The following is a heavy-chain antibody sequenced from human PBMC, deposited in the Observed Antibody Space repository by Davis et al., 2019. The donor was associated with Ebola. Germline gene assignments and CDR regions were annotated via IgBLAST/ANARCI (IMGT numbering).Heavy chain of an antibody. J-gene: IGHJ4*02. CDR1: GFTFDDYA. V-gene: IGHV3-9*01. CDR3: AKEPSYCGGDCYSVLDY. D-gene: IGHD2-21*01. CDR2: ISWNSGSI. Sequence: SLKISCAASGFTFDDYAMHWVRQAPGKGLEWVSGISWNSGSIGYADSVKGRFTISRDNAKNSLYLQMNSLRAEDTAVYYCAKEPSYCGGDCYSVLDYWGQGTLVTVSS.